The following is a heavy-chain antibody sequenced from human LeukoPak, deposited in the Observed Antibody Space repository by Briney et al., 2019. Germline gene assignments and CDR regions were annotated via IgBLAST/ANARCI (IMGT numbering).Heavy chain of an antibody. CDR2: IRYDGSNK. D-gene: IGHD3-22*01. J-gene: IGHJ4*02. V-gene: IGHV3-30*02. CDR3: AKDRYYYDSSGYVDY. CDR1: GFTFSSHG. Sequence: PGGSLRLSCAASGFTFSSHGMHWVGQAPGKGLEGVAFIRYDGSNKYYADSVKGRFTISRDNSKNTLYLQMNSLRAEDTAVYYCAKDRYYYDSSGYVDYWGQGTLVTVSS.